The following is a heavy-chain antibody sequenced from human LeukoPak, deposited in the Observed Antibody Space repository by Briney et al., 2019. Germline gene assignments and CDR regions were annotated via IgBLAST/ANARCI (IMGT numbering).Heavy chain of an antibody. Sequence: PSETLSLTCAVYGGSISSSSYYWGWIRQPPGKGLEWIGSIYYSGSTYYNPSLKSRVTISVDTSKNQFSLKLSSVTAADTAVYYCARRRAVITFGGVIVTPFDCWGQGTLVTVSS. J-gene: IGHJ4*02. CDR2: IYYSGST. D-gene: IGHD3-16*02. CDR1: GGSISSSSYY. V-gene: IGHV4-39*01. CDR3: ARRRAVITFGGVIVTPFDC.